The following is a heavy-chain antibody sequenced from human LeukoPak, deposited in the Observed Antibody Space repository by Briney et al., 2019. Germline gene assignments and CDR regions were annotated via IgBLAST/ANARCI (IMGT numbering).Heavy chain of an antibody. Sequence: GASVKVSCKASGYTFTSYGISWVRQAPGQGLEWMGWISAYNGNTNYAQKLQGRVTMTTDTSTSTAYMELRSLRSDDTAVYYCATGDQVNYYYYGMDVWGQGTTVTVSS. V-gene: IGHV1-18*01. CDR2: ISAYNGNT. D-gene: IGHD7-27*01. J-gene: IGHJ6*02. CDR3: ATGDQVNYYYYGMDV. CDR1: GYTFTSYG.